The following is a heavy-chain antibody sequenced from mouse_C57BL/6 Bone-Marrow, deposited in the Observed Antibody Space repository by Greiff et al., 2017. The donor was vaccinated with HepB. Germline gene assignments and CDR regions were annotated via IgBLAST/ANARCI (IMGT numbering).Heavy chain of an antibody. Sequence: VQLQQSGPELVKPGDSVKISCKASGYSFTGYFMNWVMQSHGKSLEWIGRINPYNGDTFYNQKLKGKASLTVDKSSSTAHMELRSLTSEDSAVYYCARSGGLLYDFYYYAMDYWGQGTSVTVSS. V-gene: IGHV1-20*01. CDR1: GYSFTGYF. D-gene: IGHD2-12*01. CDR2: INPYNGDT. CDR3: ARSGGLLYDFYYYAMDY. J-gene: IGHJ4*01.